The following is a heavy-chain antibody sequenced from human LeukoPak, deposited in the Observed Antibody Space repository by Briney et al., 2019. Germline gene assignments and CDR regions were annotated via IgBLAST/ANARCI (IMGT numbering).Heavy chain of an antibody. J-gene: IGHJ6*03. CDR3: ARIGCKSTTWYVLENSYYLDV. CDR1: GYTFTGYY. Sequence: EASVKVSCKASGYTFTGYYMHWVRQAPGQGLEWMGWINPNSGGTNFAQQFQGRVTMTRDTSISTAYMELSRLRSDDTAVYYCARIGCKSTTWYVLENSYYLDVWGEGTTVTVSS. V-gene: IGHV1-2*02. CDR2: INPNSGGT. D-gene: IGHD2-2*01.